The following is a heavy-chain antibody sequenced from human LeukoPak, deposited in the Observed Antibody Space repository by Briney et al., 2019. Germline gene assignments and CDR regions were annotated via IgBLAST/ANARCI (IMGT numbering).Heavy chain of an antibody. J-gene: IGHJ6*02. CDR3: AKGRIAAAGTFAEFRNGYYYYGMDV. CDR1: GFTFSSYA. CDR2: ISGSGGST. V-gene: IGHV3-23*01. D-gene: IGHD6-13*01. Sequence: SGGSLRLSCAASGFTFSSYAMSWVRQAPGKGLEWVSAISGSGGSTYYADSVKGRFTISRDNSKNTLYLQMNSLRAEDTAVYYCAKGRIAAAGTFAEFRNGYYYYGMDVWGQGTTVTVSS.